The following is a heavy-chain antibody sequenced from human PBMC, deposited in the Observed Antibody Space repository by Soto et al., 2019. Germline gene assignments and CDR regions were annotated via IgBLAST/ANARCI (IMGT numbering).Heavy chain of an antibody. Sequence: GGSLRLSCAASGFSFTTYVMHWVRQAPGKGLEWVALISYDGSNQYYADSVKGRFTISRDNSKNTLFLQMNSLRADDTAVYYCAKDQASGQGSFDSWGQGTLVTVSS. CDR3: AKDQASGQGSFDS. CDR2: ISYDGSNQ. CDR1: GFSFTTYV. V-gene: IGHV3-30*18. J-gene: IGHJ4*02.